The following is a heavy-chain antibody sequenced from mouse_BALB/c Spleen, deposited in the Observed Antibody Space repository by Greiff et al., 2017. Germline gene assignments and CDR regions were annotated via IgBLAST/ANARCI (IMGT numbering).Heavy chain of an antibody. D-gene: IGHD2-10*02. J-gene: IGHJ3*01. CDR1: GFTFSNYW. CDR2: IRLKSNNYAT. CDR3: TRMYGNLAWFAY. Sequence: DVKLQESGGGLVQPGGSMKLSCVASGFTFSNYWMNWVRQSPEKGLEWVAEIRLKSNNYATHYAESVKGRFTISRDDSKSSVYLQMNNLRAEDTGIYYCTRMYGNLAWFAYWGQGTLVTVSA. V-gene: IGHV6-6*02.